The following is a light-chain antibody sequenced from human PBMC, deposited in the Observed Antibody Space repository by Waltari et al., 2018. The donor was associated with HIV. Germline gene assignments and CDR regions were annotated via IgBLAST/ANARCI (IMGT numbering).Light chain of an antibody. CDR2: QNT. CDR3: QAWDSNTAGAV. J-gene: IGLJ2*01. V-gene: IGLV3-1*01. Sequence: SYELTQPPSVSVSPGHTASITCSGVVLVAKYACRYQQKPGQSPVLVIYQNTKRPSGIPERFSGSNSGNTATLTISGTQAMDEADYYCQAWDSNTAGAVFGGGTKLTVL. CDR1: VLVAKY.